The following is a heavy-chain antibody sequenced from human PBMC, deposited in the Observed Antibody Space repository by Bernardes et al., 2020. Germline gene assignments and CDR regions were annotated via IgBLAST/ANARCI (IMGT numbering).Heavy chain of an antibody. V-gene: IGHV3-21*01. CDR1: GFTFSSYS. D-gene: IGHD6-13*01. CDR3: ARDQQKGSSWYGVAGWFDP. J-gene: IGHJ5*02. CDR2: ISSSSSYI. Sequence: GGSLRLSCAASGFTFSSYSMNWVRQAPGKGLEWVSSISSSSSYIYYADSVKGRFTISRDNAKNSLYLQMNSLRAEDTAVYYCARDQQKGSSWYGVAGWFDPWGQGTLVTVSS.